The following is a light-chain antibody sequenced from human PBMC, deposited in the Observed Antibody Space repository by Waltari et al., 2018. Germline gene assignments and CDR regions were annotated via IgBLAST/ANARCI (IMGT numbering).Light chain of an antibody. CDR1: QSVSSQS. CDR2: AAS. Sequence: EIVLTQFPGTLSLSLGERATLSCRASQSVSSQSLAWYQQRPGQAPRFLLYAASSRATGIPDRFSGSGSGTDFTLTISRLEPEDLAVYYCQQYGTSPRTFGQGTKVEIK. J-gene: IGKJ1*01. CDR3: QQYGTSPRT. V-gene: IGKV3-20*01.